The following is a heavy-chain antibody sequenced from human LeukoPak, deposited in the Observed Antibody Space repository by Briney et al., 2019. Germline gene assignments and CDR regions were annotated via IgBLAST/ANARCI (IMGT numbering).Heavy chain of an antibody. CDR3: TRGPIQLWLYHGMDV. CDR2: IRSKTHGGTT. J-gene: IGHJ6*02. V-gene: IGHV3-49*04. D-gene: IGHD5-18*01. CDR1: GFTFGDHA. Sequence: GRSLRLSCTVSGFTFGDHAMSWVRQAPGKGLEWVGFIRSKTHGGTTEYAASVKGRFIISRDDSTSIAYLQMNSLKTEDTAVYYCTRGPIQLWLYHGMDVWGQGTTVTVSS.